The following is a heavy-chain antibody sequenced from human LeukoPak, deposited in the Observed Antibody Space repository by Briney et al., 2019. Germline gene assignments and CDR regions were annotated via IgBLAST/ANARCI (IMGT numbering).Heavy chain of an antibody. D-gene: IGHD5-18*01. CDR3: AKDRYSYAFEYSDS. CDR2: ISGSGGST. V-gene: IGHV3-23*01. J-gene: IGHJ4*02. Sequence: GGSLRLSCAASGFTFSNYAMTWVRQAPGKGPEWLATISGSGGSTYSADSVKGRFTISRDNSKNTLSLQVSSLRTEDTAVYYCAKDRYSYAFEYSDSWGQGTLVTVSS. CDR1: GFTFSNYA.